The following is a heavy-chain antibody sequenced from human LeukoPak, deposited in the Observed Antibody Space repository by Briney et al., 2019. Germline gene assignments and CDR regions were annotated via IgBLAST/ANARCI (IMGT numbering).Heavy chain of an antibody. CDR2: INPNRPAT. V-gene: IGHV1-2*02. CDR1: GYTLSNYY. D-gene: IGHD4-11*01. J-gene: IGHJ4*02. CDR3: ARWRYTNYFFDY. Sequence: ASVKVSCKAYGYTLSNYYMHWVRQAPGQGLEWIGWINPNRPATNYAVKFNDRVIMTSDTSTNTAYMELNRLTSDDTAVCYCARWRYTNYFFDYWGQGALVTVSS.